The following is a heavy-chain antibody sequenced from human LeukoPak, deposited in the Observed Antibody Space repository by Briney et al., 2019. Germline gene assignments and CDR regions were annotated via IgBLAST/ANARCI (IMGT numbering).Heavy chain of an antibody. CDR3: ASLWFGELLY. CDR2: IYYSGST. D-gene: IGHD3-10*01. V-gene: IGHV4-39*01. CDR1: GGSISSSSYY. J-gene: IGHJ4*02. Sequence: SETLSLTCTVSGGSISSSSYYWGWIRQPPGKGLEWIGSIYYSGSTYYNPSLKSRVTISVDTSKNQFSLKLSSVTAADTAVYYCASLWFGELLYRGQGTLVTVSS.